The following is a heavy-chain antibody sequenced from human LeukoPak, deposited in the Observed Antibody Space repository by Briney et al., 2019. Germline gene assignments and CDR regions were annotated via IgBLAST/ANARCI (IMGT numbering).Heavy chain of an antibody. J-gene: IGHJ5*02. CDR3: ARDPSSSWYRGWFDP. CDR1: GGSISSSNW. V-gene: IGHV4-4*02. CDR2: IYHSGST. Sequence: SETLSLTCAVSGGSISSSNWWSWVRQPPGKGLEWIGEIYHSGSTNYNPSLKSRVTISVDKSKNQFSLKLSSVTAADTAVYYCARDPSSSWYRGWFDPWGQGTLVTVPS. D-gene: IGHD6-13*01.